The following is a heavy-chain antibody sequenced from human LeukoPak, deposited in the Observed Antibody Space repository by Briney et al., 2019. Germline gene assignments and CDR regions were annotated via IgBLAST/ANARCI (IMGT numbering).Heavy chain of an antibody. J-gene: IGHJ4*02. CDR3: AKWDFDY. Sequence: GGSLRLSCAASGFTFTTYWMTWVRQAPGKGLEWVAHIKQDGSEQYSVDSVKGRFTISRDNSKNTLYLQMNSLRPDDTAVYYCAKWDFDYWGQGTLVTVSS. D-gene: IGHD2-8*01. CDR1: GFTFTTYW. CDR2: IKQDGSEQ. V-gene: IGHV3-7*02.